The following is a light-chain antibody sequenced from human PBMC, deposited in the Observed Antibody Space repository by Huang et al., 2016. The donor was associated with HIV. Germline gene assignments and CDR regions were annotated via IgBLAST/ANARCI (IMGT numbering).Light chain of an antibody. J-gene: IGKJ1*01. CDR3: QQYALSPWT. CDR2: AAS. V-gene: IGKV3-20*01. Sequence: IVLTQSPGTLSLSPGQRLTLSCRASQTVSNDYLAWYQQKHGQSPRLLIYAASTRAAGIPDRFSESGSATDFILSVSRLDPEDSAVYYCQQYALSPWTFGRGTKVEI. CDR1: QTVSNDY.